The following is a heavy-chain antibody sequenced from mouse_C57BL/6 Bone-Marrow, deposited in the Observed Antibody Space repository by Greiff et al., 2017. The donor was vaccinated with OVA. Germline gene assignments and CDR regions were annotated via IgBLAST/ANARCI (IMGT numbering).Heavy chain of an antibody. J-gene: IGHJ3*01. CDR3: ARGPRYGSSPAWFAY. Sequence: EVHLVESEGGLVQPGSSMKLSCTASGFTFSDYYMAWVRQVPEKGLEWVANINYDGSSTYYLDSLKSRFIISRDNAKNILYLQMSSLKSEDTATYYCARGPRYGSSPAWFAYWGQGTLVTVSA. CDR1: GFTFSDYY. D-gene: IGHD1-1*01. V-gene: IGHV5-16*01. CDR2: INYDGSST.